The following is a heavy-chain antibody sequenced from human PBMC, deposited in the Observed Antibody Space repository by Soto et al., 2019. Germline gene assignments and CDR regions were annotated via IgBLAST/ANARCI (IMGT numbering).Heavy chain of an antibody. J-gene: IGHJ6*03. Sequence: SETLSLTCTVSGGSISSYYWSWIRQPPGKGLEWIGYNDYAVSVRSRITVNPDTSKNQFSLQLTSVTPEDTAVYYCAGTTSHYWYYMDVWGKGTTVTVSS. CDR1: GGSISSYY. V-gene: IGHV4-59*04. CDR3: AGTTSHYWYYMDV. D-gene: IGHD1-7*01. CDR2: NDYAV.